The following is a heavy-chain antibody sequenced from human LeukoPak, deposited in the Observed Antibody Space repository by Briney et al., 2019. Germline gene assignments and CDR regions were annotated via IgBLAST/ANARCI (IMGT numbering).Heavy chain of an antibody. Sequence: HPGRSLRLSCAASGFTFDDYAMHWVRQAPGKGLEWVSGISWNSGSIGYADSVKGRFTISRDNAKNSLYLQMNSLRAEDTALYYCAKDVSPIDGYNLFDYWGQGTLVTVSS. CDR2: ISWNSGSI. D-gene: IGHD5-24*01. CDR1: GFTFDDYA. J-gene: IGHJ4*02. V-gene: IGHV3-9*01. CDR3: AKDVSPIDGYNLFDY.